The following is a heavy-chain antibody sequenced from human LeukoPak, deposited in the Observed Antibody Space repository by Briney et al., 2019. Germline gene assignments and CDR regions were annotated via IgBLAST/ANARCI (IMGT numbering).Heavy chain of an antibody. J-gene: IGHJ4*02. CDR3: ARAGGYYDFWGGYYTH. CDR1: GGSISSGSYY. Sequence: SQTLSLTCTVSGGSISSGSYYWSWIRQPAGKGLEWIGRIYTSGSTNYNPSLKSRVTISVDTSKNQFSLKLSSVTAADTAVYYCARAGGYYDFWGGYYTHWGQGTLVTVSS. V-gene: IGHV4-61*02. D-gene: IGHD3-3*01. CDR2: IYTSGST.